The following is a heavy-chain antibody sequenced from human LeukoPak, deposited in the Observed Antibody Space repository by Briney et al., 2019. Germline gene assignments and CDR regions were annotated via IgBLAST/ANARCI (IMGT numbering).Heavy chain of an antibody. J-gene: IGHJ4*02. CDR3: AKEGPLRGVPSGY. Sequence: PGGSLRLSCAASGFTFSSYGMHWVRQAPGKGLEWVAVIWYDGSNKYYADSVKGRFTISRDNSKNTLYLQMNSLRAEDTAVYYCAKEGPLRGVPSGYWGQGTLVTVSS. CDR1: GFTFSSYG. D-gene: IGHD3-10*01. V-gene: IGHV3-33*06. CDR2: IWYDGSNK.